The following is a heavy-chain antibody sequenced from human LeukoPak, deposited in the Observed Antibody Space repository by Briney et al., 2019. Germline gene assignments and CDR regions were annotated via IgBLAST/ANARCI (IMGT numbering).Heavy chain of an antibody. J-gene: IGHJ5*02. CDR2: ISSSGSTI. CDR3: AREVSYSGSYYGAHWFDP. D-gene: IGHD1-26*01. CDR1: GFTFSSYE. Sequence: GGSLRLSCAASGFTFSSYEMNGVRQAPGKGLEWVSYISSSGSTIYYADSVKGRFTISRDNDKTSLYLQMNSLRAEDTALYYCAREVSYSGSYYGAHWFDPWGQGTLVTVSS. V-gene: IGHV3-48*03.